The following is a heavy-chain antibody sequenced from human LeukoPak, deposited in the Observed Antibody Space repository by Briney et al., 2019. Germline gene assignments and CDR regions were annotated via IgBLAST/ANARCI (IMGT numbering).Heavy chain of an antibody. CDR3: AKDHSTVYSSSWHKSQLDY. CDR1: GFTFSSYA. Sequence: QSGGSLRLSCAASGFTFSSYAMSWVRQAPGKGLEWVSAISGSGGSTYYADSVKGRFTISRDNSKNTLYLQMNSLRAEDTAVYYCAKDHSTVYSSSWHKSQLDYWGQGTLVTVSS. D-gene: IGHD6-13*01. J-gene: IGHJ4*02. CDR2: ISGSGGST. V-gene: IGHV3-23*01.